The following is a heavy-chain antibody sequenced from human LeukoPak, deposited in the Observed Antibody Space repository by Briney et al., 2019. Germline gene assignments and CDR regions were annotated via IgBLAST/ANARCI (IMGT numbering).Heavy chain of an antibody. CDR3: ARHLVGRRNPYSSSSQGIGY. CDR1: AGTFSSYA. Sequence: GASVKVSCKASAGTFSSYAISWVRQAPGQGLEWVGRIIPIFGTANYAQKFQGRVTITTAESTRTAYMQLSSLRSEDTDVYFWARHLVGRRNPYSSSSQGIGYWGERTPGTVSS. CDR2: IIPIFGTA. V-gene: IGHV1-69*05. J-gene: IGHJ4*02. D-gene: IGHD6-6*01.